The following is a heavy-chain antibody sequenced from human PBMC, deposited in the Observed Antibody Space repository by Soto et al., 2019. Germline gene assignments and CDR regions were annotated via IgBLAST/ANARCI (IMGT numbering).Heavy chain of an antibody. CDR2: IIPIFGTA. D-gene: IGHD6-13*01. J-gene: IGHJ4*02. CDR3: ARDGIAAAGTPPGYFDY. V-gene: IGHV1-69*13. CDR1: GGTFSSYA. Sequence: SVKVSCKASGGTFSSYAISWVRQAPGQGLEWMGGIIPIFGTANYAQKFQGRVTITADESTSTAYMELSSLRSEDTAVYYCARDGIAAAGTPPGYFDYRGQGTLVTVSS.